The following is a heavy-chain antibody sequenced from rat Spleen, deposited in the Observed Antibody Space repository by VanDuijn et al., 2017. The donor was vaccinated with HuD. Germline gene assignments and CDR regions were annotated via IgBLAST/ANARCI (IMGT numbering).Heavy chain of an antibody. CDR3: ARHPDYSNYFDY. CDR2: ITNAGANP. Sequence: EVQLVESDGGLVQPGRSLKLSCAASGFTFSDYYMAWVRQAPGKGLEWVASITNAGANPYYPDSVKGRFTISRDNAKSTLSLQMDSLRSEDTATYYCARHPDYSNYFDYWGQGVMVTVSS. D-gene: IGHD1-1*01. J-gene: IGHJ2*01. V-gene: IGHV5-25*01. CDR1: GFTFSDYY.